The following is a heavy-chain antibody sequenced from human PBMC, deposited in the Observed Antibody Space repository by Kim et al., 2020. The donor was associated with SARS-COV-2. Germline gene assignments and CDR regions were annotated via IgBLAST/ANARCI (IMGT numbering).Heavy chain of an antibody. CDR3: ARDRSTLFYWYYGMDV. Sequence: ASVKVSCKASGYTFTSYGISWVRQAPGQGLEWMGWISAYNGNTNYAQKLQGRVTMTTDTSTSTAYMELRSLRSDDTAVYYCARDRSTLFYWYYGMDVWGQGTTVTVSS. J-gene: IGHJ6*02. CDR1: GYTFTSYG. D-gene: IGHD2-2*01. V-gene: IGHV1-18*04. CDR2: ISAYNGNT.